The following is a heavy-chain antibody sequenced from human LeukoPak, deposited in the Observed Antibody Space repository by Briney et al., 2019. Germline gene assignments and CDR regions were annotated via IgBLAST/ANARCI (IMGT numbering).Heavy chain of an antibody. CDR2: INPSDGST. CDR1: GYTFTSYY. V-gene: IGHV1-46*01. CDR3: ARAHQRFGELFQANWFDP. J-gene: IGHJ5*02. D-gene: IGHD3-10*01. Sequence: APVKVSCKASGYTFTSYYMHWVRQAPGQGLEWMGIINPSDGSTSYAQKFQGRVTMTRDMSTSTVYMELSSLRSEDTAVYYCARAHQRFGELFQANWFDPWGQGTLVTVSS.